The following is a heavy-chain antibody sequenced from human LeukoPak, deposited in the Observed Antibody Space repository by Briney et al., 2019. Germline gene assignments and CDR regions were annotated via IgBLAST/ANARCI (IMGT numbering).Heavy chain of an antibody. CDR3: TTAPSGSVLLWFDNSTYGMDV. V-gene: IGHV3-15*01. J-gene: IGHJ6*02. CDR1: GFTFSNAW. D-gene: IGHD3-10*01. CDR2: IKSKTDGGTT. Sequence: KPGGSLRLSCAASGFTFSNAWMSWVRQAPGKGLEWVGRIKSKTDGGTTDYAAPVKGRFTISRDDSKNTLYLQMNSLKTEDTAVYYCTTAPSGSVLLWFDNSTYGMDVWGQGTTVTVSS.